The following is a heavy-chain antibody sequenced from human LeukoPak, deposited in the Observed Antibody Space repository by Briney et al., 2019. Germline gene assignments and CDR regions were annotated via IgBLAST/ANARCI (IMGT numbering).Heavy chain of an antibody. CDR3: TRDADLSSSNAFPLDY. D-gene: IGHD6-6*01. CDR2: IKSDGSA. Sequence: GSLRLSCAASGFTFSGAWMHWVRQDPGKGLVWVSIIKSDGSAIYADSVKGRFTISRDNAKSTVYLQMNSLRAEDTAVYYCTRDADLSSSNAFPLDYWGQGTLVTVSS. CDR1: GFTFSGAW. J-gene: IGHJ4*02. V-gene: IGHV3-74*01.